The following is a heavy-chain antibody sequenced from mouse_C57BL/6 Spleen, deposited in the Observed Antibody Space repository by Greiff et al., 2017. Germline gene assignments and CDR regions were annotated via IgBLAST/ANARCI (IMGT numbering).Heavy chain of an antibody. V-gene: IGHV1-61*01. CDR1: GYTFTSYW. CDR3: ARSVTGTRDY. J-gene: IGHJ2*01. Sequence: QVQLKQPGAELVRPGSSVKLSCKASGYTFTSYWMDWVKQRPGQGLEWIGNIYPSDSETHYNQKFKDKATLTVDKSSSTAYMQLSSLTSEDSAVYYCARSVTGTRDYWGQGTTLTVSS. D-gene: IGHD4-1*01. CDR2: IYPSDSET.